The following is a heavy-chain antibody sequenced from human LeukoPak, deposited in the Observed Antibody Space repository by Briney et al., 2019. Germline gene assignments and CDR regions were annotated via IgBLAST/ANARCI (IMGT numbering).Heavy chain of an antibody. J-gene: IGHJ4*02. V-gene: IGHV3-23*01. CDR1: GFTFSSYA. D-gene: IGHD3-10*01. Sequence: PGGSLRLSCAASGFTFSSYAMSWVRQAPGKGLEWVSAISGSGGSTYYADSVKGRFTISRDNSKNTLYLQMSSLRAEDTAVYYCAKRNYGSGSYVGGFDYWGQGTLVTVSS. CDR3: AKRNYGSGSYVGGFDY. CDR2: ISGSGGST.